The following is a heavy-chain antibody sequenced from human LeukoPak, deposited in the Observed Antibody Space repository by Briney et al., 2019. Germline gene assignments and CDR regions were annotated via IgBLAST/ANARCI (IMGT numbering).Heavy chain of an antibody. D-gene: IGHD5-18*01. CDR3: ARVGYSYGPLDY. V-gene: IGHV3-21*01. CDR2: ISSSSSYI. CDR1: GFTFSSYS. J-gene: IGHJ4*02. Sequence: PGGSLRLSCAASGFTFSSYSMNWVRQAPGKGLEWVSSISSSSSYIYYADSVKGRFTISRDNAKNSLYLQMNSLRAEDTAVYYCARVGYSYGPLDYWGQGTLVTVSS.